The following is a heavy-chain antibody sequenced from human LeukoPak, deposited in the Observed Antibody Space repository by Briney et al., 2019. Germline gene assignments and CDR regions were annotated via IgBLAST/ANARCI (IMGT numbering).Heavy chain of an antibody. CDR2: IYSCGST. V-gene: IGHV3-53*01. CDR3: AREAPYYYYGMDV. CDR1: GFTVSSNY. J-gene: IGHJ6*02. Sequence: GGSLRLSCAASGFTVSSNYMSWVRQAPGKGLEWVSVIYSCGSTYYAEAVKGRFTISRDNPKNTLYLQMNSLRAEDTAVYYCAREAPYYYYGMDVWGQGTTVTVSS.